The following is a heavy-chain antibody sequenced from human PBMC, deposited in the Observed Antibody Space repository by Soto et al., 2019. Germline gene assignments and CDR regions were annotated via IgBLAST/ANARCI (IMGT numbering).Heavy chain of an antibody. Sequence: GGSLRLSCAASGFTFSSYAMSWVRQAPGKGLEWVSAISGSGGSTYYADSVKGRFTISRDNSKNTLYLQMNSLRAEDTAVYYCAKDRMRSYGRERIDYWGQGTLVTVSS. CDR3: AKDRMRSYGRERIDY. J-gene: IGHJ4*02. CDR2: ISGSGGST. CDR1: GFTFSSYA. D-gene: IGHD5-18*01. V-gene: IGHV3-23*01.